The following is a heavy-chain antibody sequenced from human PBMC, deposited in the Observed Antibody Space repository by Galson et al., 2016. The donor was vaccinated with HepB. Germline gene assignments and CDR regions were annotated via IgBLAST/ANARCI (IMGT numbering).Heavy chain of an antibody. CDR1: GFSLSTAGVG. V-gene: IGHV2-5*02. D-gene: IGHD1-20*01. Sequence: PALVKPTQTLTLTCSFSGFSLSTAGVGVGWMRQPPGRALECLALMYWANAKRVKPSLRGRLTITKDTSSNQVVLTMTSMDPVDTATYYCAHRQGGDNWNDGPLDYWGQGSPVTV. CDR3: AHRQGGDNWNDGPLDY. CDR2: MYWANAK. J-gene: IGHJ4*02.